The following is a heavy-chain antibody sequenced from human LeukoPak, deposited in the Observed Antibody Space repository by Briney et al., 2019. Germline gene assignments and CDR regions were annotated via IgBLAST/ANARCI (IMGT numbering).Heavy chain of an antibody. J-gene: IGHJ6*03. CDR2: IYYSGST. CDR3: AREKTEMASLRGLSYYYYMDV. V-gene: IGHV4-59*12. D-gene: IGHD5-24*01. CDR1: GGSISSYY. Sequence: PSETLSLTCTVSGGSISSYYWSWIRQPPGKGLEWIGYIYYSGSTNYNPSLTSRVTISVDTSKNQFSLKLSSVTAADTAVYYCAREKTEMASLRGLSYYYYMDVWGKGTTVTISS.